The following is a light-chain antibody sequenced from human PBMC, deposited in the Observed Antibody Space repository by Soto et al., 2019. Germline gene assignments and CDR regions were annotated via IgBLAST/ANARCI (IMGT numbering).Light chain of an antibody. CDR1: SSDVGGYDY. J-gene: IGLJ2*01. Sequence: QSALTQPASVSGSPGQSITISCTGTSSDVGGYDYVSWYQQHPGKAPKLMIFDVSHRPSGVSNRFSGSKSGNTASLTISRLQAEDEADYYCFSYTSSRTRIFGGGTKLTVL. CDR3: FSYTSSRTRI. CDR2: DVS. V-gene: IGLV2-14*01.